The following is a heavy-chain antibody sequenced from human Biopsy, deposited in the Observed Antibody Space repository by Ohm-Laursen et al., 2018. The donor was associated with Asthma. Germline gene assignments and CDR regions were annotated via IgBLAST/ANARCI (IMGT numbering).Heavy chain of an antibody. CDR3: ARAQDYYDSRGYYRSFDY. J-gene: IGHJ4*02. CDR1: GGSVTSGGYY. CDR2: IYYSGST. V-gene: IGHV4-31*03. Sequence: TLSLTCTVSGGSVTSGGYYWTWIRQHPGKGLEWIGFIYYSGSTYYNPSLKSRVSISIDTSKNQFSLKLISVTAADTAVYYCARAQDYYDSRGYYRSFDYWGQGTLVTVSS. D-gene: IGHD3-22*01.